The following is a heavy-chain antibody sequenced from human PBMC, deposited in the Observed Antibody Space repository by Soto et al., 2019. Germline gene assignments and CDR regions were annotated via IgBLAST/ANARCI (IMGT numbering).Heavy chain of an antibody. CDR1: GYTLTELS. Sequence: ASVKVSCKVSGYTLTELSMHWVRQAPGKGLEWMGGFDPEDGETIYAQKFQGRFTMTEDASTDTAYMELSSLRSEDTAVYYGATVDYSNYNTPPHYYYYYGMDVWGQGTTVTVSS. J-gene: IGHJ6*02. V-gene: IGHV1-24*01. CDR3: ATVDYSNYNTPPHYYYYYGMDV. D-gene: IGHD4-4*01. CDR2: FDPEDGET.